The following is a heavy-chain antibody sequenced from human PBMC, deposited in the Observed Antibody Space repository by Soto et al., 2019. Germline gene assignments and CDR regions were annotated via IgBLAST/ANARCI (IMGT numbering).Heavy chain of an antibody. J-gene: IGHJ4*02. Sequence: PSETLSLTCTVSGGSISSSSYYWGWIRQPPGKGLEWIGSIYYSGSTYYNPFLKSRVTISVDTSKNQFSLKLSSVTAADTAVYYCARLNYDFWSGYYTAPIDYWGQGTLGTVSS. CDR1: GGSISSSSYY. D-gene: IGHD3-3*01. V-gene: IGHV4-39*01. CDR3: ARLNYDFWSGYYTAPIDY. CDR2: IYYSGST.